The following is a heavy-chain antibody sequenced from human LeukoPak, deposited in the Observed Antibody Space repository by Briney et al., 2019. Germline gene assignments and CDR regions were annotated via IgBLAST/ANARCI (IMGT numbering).Heavy chain of an antibody. CDR2: INPNSGGT. J-gene: IGHJ4*02. V-gene: IGHV1-2*02. CDR1: GGTFSSYA. CDR3: ARDSLELKFDY. D-gene: IGHD1-26*01. Sequence: GASVKVSCKASGGTFSSYAINWVRQAPGQGLEWMGWINPNSGGTNYAQKFQGRVTMTRDTSISTAYMELSRLRSDDTAVYYCARDSLELKFDYWGQGTLVTVSS.